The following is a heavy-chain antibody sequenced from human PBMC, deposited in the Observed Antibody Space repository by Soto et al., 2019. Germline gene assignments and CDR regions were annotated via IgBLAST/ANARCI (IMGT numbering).Heavy chain of an antibody. CDR1: GFTVTRNY. CDR2: IHTGGKT. Sequence: ELQLVESGGGLIQPGGSLRLSCAASGFTVTRNYMTWVRLAPGKGLECVSTIHTGGKTYYTDSVKGRFTVSSDESKNTLHLQMNTLRVEDTAVYYCATGGSKRVRGAIVEVFHLEFWGRGTVVTVSS. D-gene: IGHD3-10*01. J-gene: IGHJ4*02. V-gene: IGHV3-53*02. CDR3: ATGGSKRVRGAIVEVFHLEF.